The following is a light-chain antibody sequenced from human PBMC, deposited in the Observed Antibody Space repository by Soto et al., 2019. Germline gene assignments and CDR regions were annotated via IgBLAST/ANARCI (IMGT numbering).Light chain of an antibody. J-gene: IGKJ2*01. Sequence: DIQMTQSPSTLSASVGDRVTITCRASQSISSWLAWYQQKPGKAPKLLIYKASSLESGVPSRFSGSESGTELALTNSSLQPDDFATDYCQQYNSYSPYTFGQGTKLEIK. CDR2: KAS. CDR3: QQYNSYSPYT. CDR1: QSISSW. V-gene: IGKV1-5*03.